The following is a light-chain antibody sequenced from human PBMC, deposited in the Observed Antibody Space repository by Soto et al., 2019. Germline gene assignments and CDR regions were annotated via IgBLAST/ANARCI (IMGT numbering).Light chain of an antibody. CDR3: QQYGSSIKT. CDR1: QSISSNY. V-gene: IGKV3-20*01. CDR2: GAS. Sequence: EIVLTQSPDTLSLSPGERATLSCRASQSISSNYLAWYQQRPGQPPNLLIFGASNRAPGIPDRFSGSGSGTDFTLTISRLEPEDFAVYYCQQYGSSIKTFGQGTKVDIK. J-gene: IGKJ1*01.